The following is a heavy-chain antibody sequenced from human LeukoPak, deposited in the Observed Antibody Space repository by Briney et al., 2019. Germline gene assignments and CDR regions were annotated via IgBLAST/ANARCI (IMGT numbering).Heavy chain of an antibody. CDR2: ISWNSGSI. J-gene: IGHJ6*02. V-gene: IGHV3-9*01. Sequence: SGGSLRLSCAASGFTFSSYAMHWVRQAPGKGLEWVSGISWNSGSIGYADSVKGRFTISRDNAKNSLYLQMNSLRAEDTALYYCAKSGGYCSGGSCYPSGDYYYGMDVWGQGTTVTVSS. D-gene: IGHD2-15*01. CDR3: AKSGGYCSGGSCYPSGDYYYGMDV. CDR1: GFTFSSYA.